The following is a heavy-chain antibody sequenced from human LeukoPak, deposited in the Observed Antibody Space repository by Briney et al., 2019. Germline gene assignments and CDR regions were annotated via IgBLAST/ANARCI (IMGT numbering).Heavy chain of an antibody. D-gene: IGHD2-2*02. CDR2: ISRSGTTI. J-gene: IGHJ4*02. CDR3: AIDRYNSY. V-gene: IGHV3-48*04. CDR1: GFTFSSYW. Sequence: VGSLRLSCAASGFTFSSYWMTWVRQAPGKGLEWVSYISRSGTTIYYADSVKGRFTISRDNAKNSLYLQMNSLRAEDTAVYYCAIDRYNSYWGQGTLVTVSS.